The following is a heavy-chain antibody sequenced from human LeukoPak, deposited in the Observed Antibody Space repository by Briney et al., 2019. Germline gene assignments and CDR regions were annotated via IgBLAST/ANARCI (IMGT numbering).Heavy chain of an antibody. CDR2: FNWSGGST. CDR3: AELGITMIGGV. J-gene: IGHJ6*04. Sequence: GGSLRLSCVASGFKFDDYGMSWVRQPPGKGLEWVAGFNWSGGSTGYADSVKGRFTISRDNAKNSLYLQMNSLRAEDTAVYYCAELGITMIGGVWGKGTTVTISS. V-gene: IGHV3-20*04. D-gene: IGHD3-10*02. CDR1: GFKFDDYG.